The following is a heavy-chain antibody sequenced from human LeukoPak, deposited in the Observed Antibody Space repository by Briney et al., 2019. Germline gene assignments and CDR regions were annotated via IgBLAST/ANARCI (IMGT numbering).Heavy chain of an antibody. V-gene: IGHV1-18*01. CDR3: ARDGRSDYYDSSGYYYGGGFDY. D-gene: IGHD3-22*01. CDR2: ISAYNGNT. J-gene: IGHJ4*02. CDR1: GYTFTSYG. Sequence: GASVKVSCKASGYTFTSYGISWVRQAPGQGLEWMGWISAYNGNTNYAQKLQGRVIMTTDTSTSTAYMELRSLRSDDTAVYYCARDGRSDYYDSSGYYYGGGFDYWGQGTLVTVSS.